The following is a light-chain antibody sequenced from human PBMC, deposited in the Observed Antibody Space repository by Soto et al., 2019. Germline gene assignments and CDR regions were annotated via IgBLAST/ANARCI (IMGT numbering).Light chain of an antibody. V-gene: IGKV3-20*01. CDR2: DAS. CDR3: QQYGSSPKT. Sequence: VVFTQSPATLSLSPGERASLSFRASQSVSAYLFWNQQKPGQAPRRLIYDASNRATGIPARFSGSGSGTDFTLTISRLEPEDFAVYYCQQYGSSPKTFGQGTKVDIK. CDR1: QSVSAY. J-gene: IGKJ1*01.